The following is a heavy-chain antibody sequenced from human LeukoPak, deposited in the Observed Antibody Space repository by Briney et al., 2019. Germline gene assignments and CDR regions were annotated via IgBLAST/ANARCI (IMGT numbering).Heavy chain of an antibody. CDR1: GYTFTSFH. J-gene: IGHJ4*02. Sequence: ASVKVSCKASGYTFTSFHMHWVRQAPGQGLAWMGMISPTGGSTTHAQKFQGRVTMTRDTSTSTVYMELSSLRSEDTAVYYCARDSLGSGWSHFDSWGQGTLVTVSS. V-gene: IGHV1-46*01. D-gene: IGHD6-19*01. CDR2: ISPTGGST. CDR3: ARDSLGSGWSHFDS.